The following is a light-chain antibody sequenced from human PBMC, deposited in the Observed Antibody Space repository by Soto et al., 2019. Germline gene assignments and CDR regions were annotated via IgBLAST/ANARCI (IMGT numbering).Light chain of an antibody. J-gene: IGKJ2*01. Sequence: HMTQSLSSLSASVGDRVTITCRASQRITTYLNWYQQKPGEAPKLLISTSGTLQRGVPSRFTGSGSGTDFTLTITGLQPADFATYFCQQTYNTPYTFGQGTKLEIK. CDR2: TSG. V-gene: IGKV1-39*01. CDR3: QQTYNTPYT. CDR1: QRITTY.